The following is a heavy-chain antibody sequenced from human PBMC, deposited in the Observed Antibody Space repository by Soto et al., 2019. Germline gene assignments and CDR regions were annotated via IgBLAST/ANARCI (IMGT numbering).Heavy chain of an antibody. CDR3: ARDNNGWTN. Sequence: SCKASGYTFSDYWMHWVRQAPGEGLVWVARINSDGTSTTYADSVKGRFTISRDNARDTLYLQMNSLGTEDTAVYFCARDNNGWTNWGQGSLVTVSS. J-gene: IGHJ4*02. CDR2: INSDGTST. V-gene: IGHV3-74*01. CDR1: GYTFSDYW. D-gene: IGHD6-19*01.